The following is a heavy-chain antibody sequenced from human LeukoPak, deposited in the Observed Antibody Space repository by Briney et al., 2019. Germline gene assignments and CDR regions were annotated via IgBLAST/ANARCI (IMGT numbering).Heavy chain of an antibody. J-gene: IGHJ6*02. CDR3: ARDRSDYYYGMDV. V-gene: IGHV3-30-3*01. CDR1: GFTFSSYA. Sequence: GGSLRLSCAASGFTFSSYAMHWVRQAPGKGLEWVAVISYDGSNKYYADSVKGRFTISRDNSKNTLYLQMNSLRAEDTAVYYCARDRSDYYYGMDVWGQGTTVTVPS. CDR2: ISYDGSNK.